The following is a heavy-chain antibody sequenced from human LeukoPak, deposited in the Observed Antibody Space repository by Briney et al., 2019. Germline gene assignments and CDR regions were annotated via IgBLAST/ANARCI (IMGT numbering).Heavy chain of an antibody. V-gene: IGHV3-7*01. CDR2: IKQDGSEK. D-gene: IGHD3-16*01. CDR1: GFTFGDYA. CDR3: ARAPTLLRLGFFDY. Sequence: GGSLRLSCTASGFTFGDYAMSWVRQAPGKGLEWVANIKQDGSEKYYVDSVKGRFTISRDNAKNSLYLQMNSLRAEDTAVYYCARAPTLLRLGFFDYWGQGTLVTVSS. J-gene: IGHJ4*02.